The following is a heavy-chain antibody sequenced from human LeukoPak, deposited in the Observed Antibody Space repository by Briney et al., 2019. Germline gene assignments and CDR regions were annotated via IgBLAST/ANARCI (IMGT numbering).Heavy chain of an antibody. V-gene: IGHV3-23*01. Sequence: GGSLRLSCAASGFTFNNYAMSWVRQAPGKGLEWVSAISGSGGSTYYADSVKGRFTISRDNSKNTLYLQMNSLRAEDTAVYYCAKDYLSPREEQLLFDYWGQGTLVTVSS. D-gene: IGHD6-13*01. CDR1: GFTFNNYA. CDR2: ISGSGGST. CDR3: AKDYLSPREEQLLFDY. J-gene: IGHJ4*02.